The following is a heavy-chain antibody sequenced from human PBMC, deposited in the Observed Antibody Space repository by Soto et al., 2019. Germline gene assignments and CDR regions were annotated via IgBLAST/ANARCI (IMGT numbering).Heavy chain of an antibody. CDR1: GFTFSSYG. V-gene: IGHV3-33*01. D-gene: IGHD3-9*01. Sequence: WSLRLSCAASGFTFSSYGMHWVRQAPGKGLEWVAVIWYDGSNKYYADSVKGRFTISRDNSKNTLYLQMNSLRAEDTAVYYCARGYDILTGYSPGFDYWGQGTLVTVSS. J-gene: IGHJ4*02. CDR2: IWYDGSNK. CDR3: ARGYDILTGYSPGFDY.